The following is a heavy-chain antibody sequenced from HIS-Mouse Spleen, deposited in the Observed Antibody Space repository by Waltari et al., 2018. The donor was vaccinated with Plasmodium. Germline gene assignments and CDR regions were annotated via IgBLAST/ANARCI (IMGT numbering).Heavy chain of an antibody. J-gene: IGHJ4*02. Sequence: QLQLQESGPGLVKPSETLSLTCTVSGGSISSSSYYWGWIRQPPGKGLEWIGSIYYSVSTYHNPSLKSRVTISVDTSKNQFSLKLSSVTAADTAVYYCARDRITGTSYFDYWGQGTLVTVSS. V-gene: IGHV4-39*07. CDR1: GGSISSSSYY. D-gene: IGHD1-7*01. CDR2: IYYSVST. CDR3: ARDRITGTSYFDY.